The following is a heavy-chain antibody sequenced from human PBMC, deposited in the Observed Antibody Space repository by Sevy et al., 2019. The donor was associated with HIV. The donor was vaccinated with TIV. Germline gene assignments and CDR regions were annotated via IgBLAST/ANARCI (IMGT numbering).Heavy chain of an antibody. V-gene: IGHV3-7*01. J-gene: IGHJ4*02. Sequence: GGSLRLSCAASGFTFSSYWINWVRQAPGEGLEWVANINQGGNQKHYMDSVKGRFTISRDNGENAVYLQMNSLRVEDTAVYYCARGPSGAAAGRFDSWGQGTLVTVSS. CDR3: ARGPSGAAAGRFDS. CDR1: GFTFSSYW. CDR2: INQGGNQK. D-gene: IGHD6-13*01.